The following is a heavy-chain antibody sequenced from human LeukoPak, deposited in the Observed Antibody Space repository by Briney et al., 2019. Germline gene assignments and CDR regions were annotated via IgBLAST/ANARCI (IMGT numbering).Heavy chain of an antibody. CDR1: GYTFSSYG. CDR2: ISPYNGNT. J-gene: IGHJ6*02. CDR3: ARVRPPNIVDSVMDYKYYHDMDV. Sequence: GASVKVSCKASGYTFSSYGISWVRQAPGQGLEWMGWISPYNGNTEYGQQVQGRVTMTTDRPTTTASMELRSLRSDDTAMYYCARVRPPNIVDSVMDYKYYHDMDVWGQGTTVTVSS. V-gene: IGHV1-18*01. D-gene: IGHD5-18*01.